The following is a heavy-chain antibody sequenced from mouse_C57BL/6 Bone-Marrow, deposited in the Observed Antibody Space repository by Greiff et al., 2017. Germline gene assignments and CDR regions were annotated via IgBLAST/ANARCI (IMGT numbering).Heavy chain of an antibody. V-gene: IGHV7-3*01. CDR2: IRNKANGYTT. D-gene: IGHD1-1*01. Sequence: EVQGVESGGGLVQPGGSLSLSCAASGFTFTDYYMSWVRQPPGKALEWLGFIRNKANGYTTEYSASVKGRFTISRDNSQSILYLHMNALSAEDSASYYCARSPYYYGSMWFAYWGQGTLVTVSA. CDR1: GFTFTDYY. CDR3: ARSPYYYGSMWFAY. J-gene: IGHJ3*01.